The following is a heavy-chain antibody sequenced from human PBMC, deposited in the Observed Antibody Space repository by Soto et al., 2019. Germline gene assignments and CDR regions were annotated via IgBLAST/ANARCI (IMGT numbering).Heavy chain of an antibody. CDR1: GLSFSNYA. D-gene: IGHD2-2*01. J-gene: IGHJ6*03. CDR3: AFRYCSRTTCPPLNSYFYMDV. CDR2: ISGSGGTT. V-gene: IGHV3-23*01. Sequence: GGSLRLSCAASGLSFSNYAMTWVRQAPGKGLEWVSGISGSGGTTFYAGSVKGRFAISRDNSKNTLYLQMNGLRAEDTALYYCAFRYCSRTTCPPLNSYFYMDVWGKGTTVTVSS.